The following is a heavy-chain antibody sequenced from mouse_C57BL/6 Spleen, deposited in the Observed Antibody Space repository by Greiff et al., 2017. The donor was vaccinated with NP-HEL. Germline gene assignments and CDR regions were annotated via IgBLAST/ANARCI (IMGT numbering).Heavy chain of an antibody. J-gene: IGHJ4*01. Sequence: VQLQQSGPVLVKPGASVKMSCKASGYTFTDYYMNWVKQSHGKSLEWIGVINPYNGGTSYNQKFKGKATLTVDKSSSTAYMELNSLTSEDSAVYYCARWNGNYVGAMDYWGQGTSVTVSS. CDR2: INPYNGGT. V-gene: IGHV1-19*01. CDR1: GYTFTDYY. CDR3: ARWNGNYVGAMDY. D-gene: IGHD2-1*01.